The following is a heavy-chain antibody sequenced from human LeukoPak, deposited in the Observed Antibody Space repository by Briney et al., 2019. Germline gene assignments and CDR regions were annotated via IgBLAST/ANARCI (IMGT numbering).Heavy chain of an antibody. V-gene: IGHV1-2*04. CDR2: INPNSGGT. CDR3: ARASPSGSSTWGHFDY. CDR1: GYTLTELS. Sequence: ASVKVSCKVSGYTLTELSMHWVRQAPGQGLEWMGWINPNSGGTNYAQKFQGWVTMTRDTSISTAYMELSRLRSDDTAVYYCARASPSGSSTWGHFDYWGQGTLVTVSS. J-gene: IGHJ4*02. D-gene: IGHD1-26*01.